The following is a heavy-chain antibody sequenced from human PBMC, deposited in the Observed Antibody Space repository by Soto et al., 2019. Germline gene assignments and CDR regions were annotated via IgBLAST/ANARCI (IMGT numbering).Heavy chain of an antibody. V-gene: IGHV1-3*01. Sequence: ASVKVSCKASGYTFTSYAMHWVRQAPGQRLEWMGWINAGNGNTKYSQKFQGRVTITRDTSASTAYMELSSLRSEDTAVYYYARDHSYYGMDVPTQRTTVTVSS. J-gene: IGHJ6*01. CDR3: ARDHSYYGMDV. CDR2: INAGNGNT. CDR1: GYTFTSYA.